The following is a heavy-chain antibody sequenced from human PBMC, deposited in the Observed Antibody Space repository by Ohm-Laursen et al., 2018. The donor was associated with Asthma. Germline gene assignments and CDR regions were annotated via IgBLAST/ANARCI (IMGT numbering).Heavy chain of an antibody. D-gene: IGHD3-3*01. J-gene: IGHJ6*02. CDR3: AKDRLRFSSGMDV. Sequence: SLRLSCAASGFTFSSYAMSWVRQAPGKGLECVSAIIGSGADTYYADSVKGRFTISRDNSKNTLYLQMNSLRAEDTAVYYCAKDRLRFSSGMDVWGQGTTVTVSS. CDR2: IIGSGADT. CDR1: GFTFSSYA. V-gene: IGHV3-23*01.